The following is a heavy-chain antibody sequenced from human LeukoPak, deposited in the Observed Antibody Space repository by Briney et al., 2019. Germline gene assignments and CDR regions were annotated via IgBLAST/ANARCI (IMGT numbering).Heavy chain of an antibody. D-gene: IGHD3-22*01. J-gene: IGHJ4*02. Sequence: ASVKVSCKASGYTFTSYYMHWVRQAPGQGLEWMGIINPSGGSTSYAQKFQGRGTMTRDTSTSTVYMELSSLRSEDTAVYYCASITMIGDYFDYWGQETLVTVSS. V-gene: IGHV1-46*01. CDR1: GYTFTSYY. CDR3: ASITMIGDYFDY. CDR2: INPSGGST.